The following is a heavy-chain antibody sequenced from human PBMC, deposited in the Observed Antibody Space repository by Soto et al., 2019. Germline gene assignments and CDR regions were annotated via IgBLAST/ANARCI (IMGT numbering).Heavy chain of an antibody. CDR1: GGSFSGYY. CDR3: ARVLPPYPKVVAAIWFDP. CDR2: INHSGST. V-gene: IGHV4-34*01. Sequence: SETLSLTCAVYGGSFSGYYWSWIRQPPGKGLEWIGQINHSGSTNYNPSLKSRVTISVDTSKNQFSLKLSSVTAADTAVYYCARVLPPYPKVVAAIWFDPWGQGTLATVSS. J-gene: IGHJ5*02. D-gene: IGHD2-15*01.